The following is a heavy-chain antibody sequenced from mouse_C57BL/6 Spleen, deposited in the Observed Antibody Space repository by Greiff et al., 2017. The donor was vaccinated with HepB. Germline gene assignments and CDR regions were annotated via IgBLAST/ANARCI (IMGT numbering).Heavy chain of an antibody. V-gene: IGHV5-9-1*02. Sequence: DVMLVESGEGLVKPGGSLKLSCAASGFTFSSYAMSWVRQTPEKRLEWVAYISSGGDYIYYADTVKGRFTISRDNARNTLYLQMSSLKSEDTAMYYCTREGVYYYGSSYNAMDYWGQGTSVTVSS. J-gene: IGHJ4*01. CDR3: TREGVYYYGSSYNAMDY. CDR2: ISSGGDYI. D-gene: IGHD1-1*01. CDR1: GFTFSSYA.